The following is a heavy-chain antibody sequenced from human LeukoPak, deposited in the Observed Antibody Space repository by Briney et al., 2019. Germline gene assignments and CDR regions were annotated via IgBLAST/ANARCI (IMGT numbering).Heavy chain of an antibody. J-gene: IGHJ4*02. CDR2: INHSGST. CDR3: ARSRLKVAGRSNFDY. CDR1: GGSIRSDY. Sequence: KPSETLSLTCTVSGGSIRSDYWSWIRQPPGKGLEWIGEINHSGSTNYNPSLKSRVTISVDTSKKQFSLKLSSVTAADTAMYYCARSRLKVAGRSNFDYWGQGTLVTVSS. V-gene: IGHV4-34*01. D-gene: IGHD6-19*01.